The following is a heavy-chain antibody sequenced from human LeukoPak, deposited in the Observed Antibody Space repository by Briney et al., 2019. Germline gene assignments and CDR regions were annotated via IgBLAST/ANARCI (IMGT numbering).Heavy chain of an antibody. Sequence: GVPLKISSKGSGYRFLSYWIAWVRPMPGKGLEWMGIIYPGDSDTRYSPSFQGQVTISADRSISTAYLQWSSLKASDTAMYSCARHYGSGDFDYWGQGSLVTVSS. CDR2: IYPGDSDT. CDR1: GYRFLSYW. J-gene: IGHJ4*02. V-gene: IGHV5-51*01. D-gene: IGHD3-10*01. CDR3: ARHYGSGDFDY.